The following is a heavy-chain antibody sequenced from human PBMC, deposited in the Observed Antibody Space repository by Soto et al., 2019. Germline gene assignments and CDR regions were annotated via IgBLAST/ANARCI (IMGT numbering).Heavy chain of an antibody. CDR3: ARDPDSGELDY. CDR2: INPNSGGT. V-gene: IGHV1-2*04. CDR1: GYTFTGYY. D-gene: IGHD3-22*01. Sequence: XXVKVYCKASGYTFTGYYMHWVRQAPGQGIEWMGWINPNSGGTNYAQKFQGWVTMTRDTSISTAYMELSTLRSDDTAVYYCARDPDSGELDYWGQGTLVTVSS. J-gene: IGHJ4*02.